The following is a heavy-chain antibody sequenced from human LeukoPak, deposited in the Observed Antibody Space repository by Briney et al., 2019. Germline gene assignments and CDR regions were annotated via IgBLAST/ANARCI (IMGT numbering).Heavy chain of an antibody. Sequence: PGRTLRLSCAASGFTFSSYTMNWVRQAPGKGLEWVSSITSSSSFIYYADSVKGRFTISRDNAKTSLYLQMNSLRAEDTAVYYCARDCGGSCHNWFDPWGQGTLVTVSS. J-gene: IGHJ5*02. CDR2: ITSSSSFI. CDR1: GFTFSSYT. D-gene: IGHD2-15*01. CDR3: ARDCGGSCHNWFDP. V-gene: IGHV3-21*01.